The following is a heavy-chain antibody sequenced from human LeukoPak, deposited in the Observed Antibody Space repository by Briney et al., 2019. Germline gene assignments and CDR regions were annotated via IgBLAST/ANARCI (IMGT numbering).Heavy chain of an antibody. V-gene: IGHV3-9*01. D-gene: IGHD1-26*01. J-gene: IGHJ3*02. CDR1: GFTFDDYA. CDR2: ISWDSGSI. CDR3: AKGPGATGAFDI. Sequence: GRSLRLSCAASGFTFDDYAMHWVRQAPGKGLEWVSGISWDSGSIGYADSVKGRFTISRDNAKNSLYLQMNSLRAEDTALYYCAKGPGATGAFDIWGQGTMVTVSS.